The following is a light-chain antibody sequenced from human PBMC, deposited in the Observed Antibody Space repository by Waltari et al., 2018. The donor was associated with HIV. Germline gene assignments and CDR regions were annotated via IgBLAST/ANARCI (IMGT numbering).Light chain of an antibody. V-gene: IGLV2-11*01. CDR1: SRYVDTF. J-gene: IGLJ1*01. CDR2: DVT. CDR3: CSHAGNFIFA. Sequence: QSALTQPHSVSGSPGQSLTISCTGTSRYVDTFVSWYQQHPGKAPKVLIYDVTKRPSWVPDRFSGSKSGNTAFLTISGLQAEDEAEYHCCSHAGNFIFAFGSGTKVTVL.